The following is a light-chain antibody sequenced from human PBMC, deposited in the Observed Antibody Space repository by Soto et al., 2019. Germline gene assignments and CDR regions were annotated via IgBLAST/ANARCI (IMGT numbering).Light chain of an antibody. CDR3: SSYTTSSTYV. V-gene: IGLV2-14*01. CDR2: EVS. J-gene: IGLJ1*01. Sequence: QSVLTQPASVSGSPGQSITISCTGTSSDVGNYNYVSWCQQHPGKAPKLMIYEVSNRPSGVSNRFSGSKSGNTASLTISGLQAEDEADYYCSSYTTSSTYVFGTGTKVTVL. CDR1: SSDVGNYNY.